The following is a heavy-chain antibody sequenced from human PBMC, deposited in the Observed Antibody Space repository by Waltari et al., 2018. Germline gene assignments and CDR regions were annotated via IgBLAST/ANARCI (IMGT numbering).Heavy chain of an antibody. CDR3: AKARQMTTVVTPEGY. CDR2: ISGSGGST. V-gene: IGHV3-23*01. CDR1: GFTFSSYA. Sequence: EVQLLESGGGLVQPGGSLRLSCAASGFTFSSYAMSWVRQAPGKGLEWVSAISGSGGSTYYADSVKGRFTISRDNSKNTLYLQMNSLRAEDTAVYYCAKARQMTTVVTPEGYWCQGTLVTVSS. D-gene: IGHD4-17*01. J-gene: IGHJ4*02.